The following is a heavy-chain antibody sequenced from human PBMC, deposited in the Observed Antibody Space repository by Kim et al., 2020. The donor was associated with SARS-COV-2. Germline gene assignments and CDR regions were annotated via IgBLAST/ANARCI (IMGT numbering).Heavy chain of an antibody. CDR1: GFAFDTYS. Sequence: GGSLRLSCAASGFAFDTYSMNWVRQAPGKGLEWVSSIGDDANNKYYADSVKGRFTISRDNSKNTLYLQMNSLRIEDTAVYYCAISFSCSSIGYDYWGQGTLVTVSS. D-gene: IGHD2-15*01. CDR2: IGDDANNK. CDR3: AISFSCSSIGYDY. J-gene: IGHJ4*02. V-gene: IGHV3-30*02.